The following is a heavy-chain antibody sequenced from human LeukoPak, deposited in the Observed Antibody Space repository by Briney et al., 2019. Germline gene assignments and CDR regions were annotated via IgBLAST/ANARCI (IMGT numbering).Heavy chain of an antibody. J-gene: IGHJ4*02. Sequence: GGSLRLSCAASGFTFSSYWMSWVRQAPGKGLEWVANIKQEGSEKYYVDSVKGRFTISRDNAKNSLYLQMNSLRAEDTAVYYCARELRSWTYYFDHWGQGTLVTVSS. V-gene: IGHV3-7*01. D-gene: IGHD3-16*01. CDR2: IKQEGSEK. CDR3: ARELRSWTYYFDH. CDR1: GFTFSSYW.